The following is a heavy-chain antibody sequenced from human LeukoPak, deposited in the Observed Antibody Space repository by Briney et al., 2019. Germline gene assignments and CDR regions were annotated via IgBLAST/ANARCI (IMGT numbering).Heavy chain of an antibody. J-gene: IGHJ6*02. CDR1: GLTFSSYA. CDR2: ISASGGST. CDR3: AKYLTGYYYYAMDV. V-gene: IGHV3-23*01. Sequence: GGSLRLSCAASGLTFSSYAMSWVRQAPGKGLEWVSAISASGGSTYCADSVKGRFTISRDNSKNTLYLQMNSLRAEDTAVYCCAKYLTGYYYYAMDVWGQGTTVTVSS.